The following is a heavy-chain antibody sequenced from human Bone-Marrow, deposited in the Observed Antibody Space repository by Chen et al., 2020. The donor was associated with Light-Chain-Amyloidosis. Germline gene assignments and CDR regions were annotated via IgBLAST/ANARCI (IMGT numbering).Heavy chain of an antibody. CDR1: GFTFSSYG. V-gene: IGHV3-30*02. Sequence: QVQLVESGGGVVQPGGSLRLSCAASGFTFSSYGMHWVRQAPGKGLEWVAFIRYVGSNKYYADSVKGRFTISRDNSKNTLYLQMNSLRAEDTAVYYCAKDVDRRLGYYYYMDVWGKGTTVTVSS. D-gene: IGHD6-19*01. J-gene: IGHJ6*03. CDR3: AKDVDRRLGYYYYMDV. CDR2: IRYVGSNK.